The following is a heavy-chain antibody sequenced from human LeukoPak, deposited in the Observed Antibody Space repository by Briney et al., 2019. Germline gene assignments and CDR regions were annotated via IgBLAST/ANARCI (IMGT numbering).Heavy chain of an antibody. J-gene: IGHJ4*02. CDR3: ARDGGYYYDT. CDR2: LYSGGST. Sequence: PGGSLRLSCAASGFTVSSNYMSWVRQAPGKGLEWVSVLYSGGSTYYADSVKGRFTISRDNSKNTLYLQMSSLRADDTAVYYCARDGGYYYDTWGQGTLVTVSS. D-gene: IGHD3-22*01. CDR1: GFTVSSNY. V-gene: IGHV3-53*05.